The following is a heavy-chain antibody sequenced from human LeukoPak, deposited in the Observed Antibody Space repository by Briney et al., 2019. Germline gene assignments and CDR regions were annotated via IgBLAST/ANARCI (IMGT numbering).Heavy chain of an antibody. CDR3: AREVAAGGKGIYDI. Sequence: GGSLRLSCTASGFTFGDYAMSWVRQAPGRGLEWVSALNHNGRNTYYADSVKGRFTISRDNSRNTLYLQMNTLRAEDTALYYCAREVAAGGKGIYDIWGQGTMVTVSS. J-gene: IGHJ3*02. D-gene: IGHD6-25*01. CDR1: GFTFGDYA. V-gene: IGHV3-23*01. CDR2: LNHNGRNT.